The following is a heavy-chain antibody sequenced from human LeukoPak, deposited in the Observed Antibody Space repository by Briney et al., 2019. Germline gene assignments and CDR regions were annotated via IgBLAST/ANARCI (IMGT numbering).Heavy chain of an antibody. CDR1: GGSISSGGYS. D-gene: IGHD1-14*01. J-gene: IGHJ4*02. CDR2: IYHSGST. Sequence: PSETLSLTCAVSGGSISSGGYSWSWIRQPPGKGLEWIGYIYHSGSTYYNPSLKSRFTISKDDSKNTLYLQMNSLKTEDTAVYYCTRNRVQYYFDYWGQGALVTVSS. V-gene: IGHV4-30-2*01. CDR3: TRNRVQYYFDY.